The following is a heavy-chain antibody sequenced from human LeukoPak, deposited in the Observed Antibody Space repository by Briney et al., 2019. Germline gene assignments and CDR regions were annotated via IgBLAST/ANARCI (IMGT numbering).Heavy chain of an antibody. D-gene: IGHD6-19*01. CDR2: ISGSGGTT. CDR3: AKGPLIAVAGTTWDY. V-gene: IGHV3-23*01. Sequence: GGSLRLSCEASGFTFSDYSMNWVRQAPGKGLEWVSAISGSGGTTYYADSAKGRFTISRDNSKNTLYLQINSLRAEDSAVYYCAKGPLIAVAGTTWDYWGQGTLVTVSS. CDR1: GFTFSDYS. J-gene: IGHJ4*02.